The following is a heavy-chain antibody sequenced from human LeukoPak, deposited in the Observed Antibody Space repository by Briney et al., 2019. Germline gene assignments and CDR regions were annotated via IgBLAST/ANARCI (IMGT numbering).Heavy chain of an antibody. CDR2: IRYDGSNK. J-gene: IGHJ4*02. Sequence: GGSLRLSCAASGFTFSSYGMHWVRQAPGKGLEWVAFIRYDGSNKYYADSVKGRFTISRDNSKNTLYPQMNSLRAEDTAVYYCAKLEGEDIVVVPATLDYWGQGTLVTVSS. CDR3: AKLEGEDIVVVPATLDY. CDR1: GFTFSSYG. D-gene: IGHD2-2*01. V-gene: IGHV3-30*02.